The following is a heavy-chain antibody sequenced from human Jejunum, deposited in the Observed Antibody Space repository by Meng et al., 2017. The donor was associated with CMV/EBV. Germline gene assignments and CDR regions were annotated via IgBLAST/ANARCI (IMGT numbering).Heavy chain of an antibody. D-gene: IGHD3-22*01. CDR2: ISSGSRYT. CDR1: SYS. CDR3: ARDSLGSHYYDSSGGWFDP. Sequence: SYSINWVRQAPGKGLEWVSSISSGSRYTSYADSVKGRFTISRDNSKNTLYLQMNSLRAEDTAVYYCARDSLGSHYYDSSGGWFDPWGQGTLVTVSS. J-gene: IGHJ5*02. V-gene: IGHV3-21*01.